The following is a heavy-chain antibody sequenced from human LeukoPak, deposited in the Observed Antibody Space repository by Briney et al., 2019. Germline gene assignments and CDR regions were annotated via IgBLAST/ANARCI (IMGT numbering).Heavy chain of an antibody. V-gene: IGHV3-23*01. CDR3: AKGAYDYIEMGYFDY. D-gene: IGHD5-12*01. J-gene: IGHJ4*02. CDR2: IIGSSGDT. CDR1: GFSLTNFA. Sequence: GGSLKLSCAASGFSLTNFAMSWVRQAPGKGLEWVSLIIGSSGDTFYADSVKGRFTISRDNSKNRLYLQMNSLRAEDTALYYCAKGAYDYIEMGYFDYWGQGTLVTVSS.